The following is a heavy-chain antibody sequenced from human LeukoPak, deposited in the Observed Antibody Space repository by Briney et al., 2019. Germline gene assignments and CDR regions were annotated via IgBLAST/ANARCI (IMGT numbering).Heavy chain of an antibody. Sequence: ASVKVSCKASGGTFSRYAISWVRQAPGQGLEWMGWINPNSGGTNYAQKFQGRVTMTRDTSISTAYMELSRLRSDDTAVYYCAREGSYRAFDIWGQGTMVTVSS. D-gene: IGHD1-26*01. CDR3: AREGSYRAFDI. CDR2: INPNSGGT. J-gene: IGHJ3*02. V-gene: IGHV1-2*02. CDR1: GGTFSRYA.